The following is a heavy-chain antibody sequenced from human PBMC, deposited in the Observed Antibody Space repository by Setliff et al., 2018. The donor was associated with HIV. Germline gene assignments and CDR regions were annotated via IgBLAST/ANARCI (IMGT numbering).Heavy chain of an antibody. V-gene: IGHV1-18*01. CDR1: GYTFTSYG. D-gene: IGHD4-17*01. CDR3: AKDPSVTVTTI. Sequence: GASVKVSCKASGYTFTSYGISWVRQAPGQGLEWMGWISAYNGNTDYAQKLQGRVTLTTDTSTSTVYMELRSLRSDDTAVYYCAKDPSVTVTTIWGQGTMVT. CDR2: ISAYNGNT. J-gene: IGHJ3*02.